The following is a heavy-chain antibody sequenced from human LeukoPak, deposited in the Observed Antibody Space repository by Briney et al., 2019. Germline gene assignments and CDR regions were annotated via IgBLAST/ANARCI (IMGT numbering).Heavy chain of an antibody. CDR2: IRSKAYGGTT. CDR1: GFTFGDYA. D-gene: IGHD1-26*01. V-gene: IGHV3-49*04. Sequence: GGSLRLSCTASGFTFGDYAMSWVRQAPGKGLEWVGFIRSKAYGGTTEYAASVKGRFTISRDDSKSIAYLQMNSLKIEDTAVYYCTRGLWELDYWGQGTLVTVSS. CDR3: TRGLWELDY. J-gene: IGHJ4*02.